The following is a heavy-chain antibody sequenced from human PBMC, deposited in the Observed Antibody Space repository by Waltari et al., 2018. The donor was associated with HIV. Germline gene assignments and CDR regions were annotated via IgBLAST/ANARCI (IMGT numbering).Heavy chain of an antibody. CDR1: GFTFSGSA. CDR3: TFDSGSYPFDY. V-gene: IGHV3-73*02. J-gene: IGHJ4*02. D-gene: IGHD1-26*01. CDR2: IRSKANSYAT. Sequence: EVQLVESGGGLVQPGGSLKLSCAASGFTFSGSAMHWVRQASGKGLEWVGRIRSKANSYATAYAASVKGRFTISRDDSKNTAYLQMNSLKTEDTAVYYCTFDSGSYPFDYWGQGTLVTVSS.